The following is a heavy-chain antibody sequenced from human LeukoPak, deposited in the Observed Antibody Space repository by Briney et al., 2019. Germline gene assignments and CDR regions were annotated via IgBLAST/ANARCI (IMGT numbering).Heavy chain of an antibody. V-gene: IGHV3-21*01. CDR2: ISSSSSYI. Sequence: GGSLRLSCAASGFTFSSYSMNWVRQAPGKGLEWVSSISSSSSYIYYADSVKGRFTISRDNAKNSLYLQMNSLRAEDTAVYYCVRTRVVVVAATHFDYWGQGTLVTVSS. J-gene: IGHJ4*02. CDR1: GFTFSSYS. CDR3: VRTRVVVVAATHFDY. D-gene: IGHD2-15*01.